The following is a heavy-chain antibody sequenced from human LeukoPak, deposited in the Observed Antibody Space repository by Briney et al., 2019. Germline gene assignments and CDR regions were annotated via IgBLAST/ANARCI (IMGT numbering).Heavy chain of an antibody. CDR2: INPNSGGT. D-gene: IGHD6-6*01. J-gene: IGHJ5*02. CDR3: ARDRIAARLSWFDP. CDR1: GYTFRPYS. Sequence: ASVKVSCKASGYTFRPYSTTWVRQAPGQGLEWMGWINPNSGGTNYAQKFQGSVTMTRDTSISTAYMELSRLRSDDTAVYYCARDRIAARLSWFDPWGQGTLVTVSS. V-gene: IGHV1-2*02.